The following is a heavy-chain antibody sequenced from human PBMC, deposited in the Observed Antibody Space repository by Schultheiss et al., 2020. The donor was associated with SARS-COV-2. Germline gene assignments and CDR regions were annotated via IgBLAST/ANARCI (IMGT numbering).Heavy chain of an antibody. CDR1: GVSISGFY. CDR2: INHSGST. V-gene: IGHV4-59*01. D-gene: IGHD3-22*01. J-gene: IGHJ4*02. CDR3: AREYYYDSSGYYYYFDY. Sequence: SETLSLTCTVSGVSISGFYWSWIRQSPGKGLEWIGEINHSGSTNYNPSLKSRVTMSVDTSKNQFSLKLSSVTAADTAVYYCAREYYYDSSGYYYYFDYWGQGTLVTVSS.